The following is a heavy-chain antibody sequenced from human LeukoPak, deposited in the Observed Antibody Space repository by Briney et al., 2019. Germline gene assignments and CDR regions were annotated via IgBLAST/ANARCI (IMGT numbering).Heavy chain of an antibody. CDR2: ISAYNGNT. D-gene: IGHD2-15*01. V-gene: IGHV1-18*01. Sequence: ASVTVSCKASGYTFTSYGISWVRQAPGQGLEWMGWISAYNGNTNCAQKLQGRVTMTTDTSTSTAYMELSSLRSEDTAVYYCAKVLREDCSGGSCYSDAFDIWGQGTMVTVSS. CDR3: AKVLREDCSGGSCYSDAFDI. J-gene: IGHJ3*02. CDR1: GYTFTSYG.